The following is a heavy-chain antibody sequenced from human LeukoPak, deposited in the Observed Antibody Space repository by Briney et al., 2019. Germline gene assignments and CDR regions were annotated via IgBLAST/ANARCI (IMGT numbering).Heavy chain of an antibody. CDR2: IYPGDSDT. D-gene: IGHD3-9*01. CDR1: GYKFTSYW. Sequence: GESLKISCKGSGYKFTSYWIGWVRQLPGKGLEWMGIIYPGDSDTRYSPSFQGQVTISADKSISTAYLQWSSLKASDTAIFFFTQKTAYDILTGYSHAFDIWGQGTMVTVSS. J-gene: IGHJ3*02. CDR3: TQKTAYDILTGYSHAFDI. V-gene: IGHV5-51*01.